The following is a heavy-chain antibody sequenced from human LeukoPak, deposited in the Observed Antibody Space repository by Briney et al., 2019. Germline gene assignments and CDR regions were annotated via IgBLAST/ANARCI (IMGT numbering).Heavy chain of an antibody. CDR3: ARRGAAFCGGDCFDP. CDR2: IYNSGST. CDR1: GDSFSYFY. J-gene: IGHJ5*02. V-gene: IGHV4-59*08. D-gene: IGHD2-21*01. Sequence: SETLSLTCTVSGDSFSYFYWSWIRQPPGKGLEWIGYIYNSGSTNYNPSLKSRVTISLDTSKNQFSLKLSSVTAADTAIYYCARRGAAFCGGDCFDPWGQGTLVTVSS.